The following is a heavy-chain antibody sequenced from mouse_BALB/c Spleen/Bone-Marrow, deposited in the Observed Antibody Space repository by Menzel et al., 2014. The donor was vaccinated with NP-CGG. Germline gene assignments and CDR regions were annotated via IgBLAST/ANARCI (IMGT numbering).Heavy chain of an antibody. CDR1: GYTFTSYW. CDR3: ARGRDYDVFAY. Sequence: VKLQESGAELVRPVASVKLSCKASGYTFTSYWMDWVKQRPEQGLEWIGRIDPYDSETHYNQKFKDKAILTVDKSSSTAYMQLSSLTSEDSAVYYCARGRDYDVFAYWGQGTLVTVSA. J-gene: IGHJ3*01. V-gene: IGHV1-74*04. CDR2: IDPYDSET. D-gene: IGHD2-4*01.